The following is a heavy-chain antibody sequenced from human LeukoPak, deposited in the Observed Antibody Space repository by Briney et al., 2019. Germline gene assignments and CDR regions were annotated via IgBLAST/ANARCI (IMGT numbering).Heavy chain of an antibody. D-gene: IGHD3-10*01. J-gene: IGHJ4*02. Sequence: ASVKVSCKASGYRFTSSYLHWVRQAPGRGLEWMGIINPSGGSTTYVQKFQGRVTMTRDMSTSTVYLEMTSLRSEDTAVYYCARGPGSGSHYSIPPYYFDYWGQGTLVTVSS. CDR3: ARGPGSGSHYSIPPYYFDY. CDR2: INPSGGST. CDR1: GYRFTSSY. V-gene: IGHV1-46*01.